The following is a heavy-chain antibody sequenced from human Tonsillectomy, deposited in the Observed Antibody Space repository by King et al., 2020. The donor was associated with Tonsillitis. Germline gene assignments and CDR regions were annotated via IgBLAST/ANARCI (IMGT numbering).Heavy chain of an antibody. CDR1: GGSISSSSYY. V-gene: IGHV4-39*01. D-gene: IGHD6-13*01. CDR2: IYYSGST. J-gene: IGHJ3*02. CDR3: ARPSIAASFDAFDI. Sequence: QLQESGPGLVKPSETLSLTCTVSGGSISSSSYYWGWIRQPPGKGLEWIGGIYYSGSTYYNPSLKSRVTISVETSKNQFSLKLTSVTAADTAVYYCARPSIAASFDAFDIWGQGTMVTVSS.